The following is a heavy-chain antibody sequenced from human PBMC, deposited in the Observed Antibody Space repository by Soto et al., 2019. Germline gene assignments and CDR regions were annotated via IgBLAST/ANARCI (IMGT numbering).Heavy chain of an antibody. CDR2: IYPGDSDT. J-gene: IGHJ3*02. D-gene: IGHD3-10*01. CDR3: ARRVVTRVRGVFDAFDI. CDR1: GYSFTSYW. V-gene: IGHV5-51*01. Sequence: GESLKISCKGSGYSFTSYWIGWVRQMPGKGLEWMGIIYPGDSDTRYSPSFQGQVTISADKSISTAYLQWSSLKASDTAMYYCARRVVTRVRGVFDAFDIWGQGTVVTVSS.